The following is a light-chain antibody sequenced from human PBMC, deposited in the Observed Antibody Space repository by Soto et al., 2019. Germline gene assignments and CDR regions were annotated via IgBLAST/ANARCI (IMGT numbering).Light chain of an antibody. CDR3: QHYNTWPLYS. CDR1: QSVRSN. CDR2: GAS. J-gene: IGKJ2*01. Sequence: EIVMTQSPATLSVSPGDGATLSCRASQSVRSNVAWYQQKPGQAPRLLIYGASTRATGIPARFSGSGSGTDFTLTISSLQSEDCAVYYCQHYNTWPLYSFGQGTKLEIK. V-gene: IGKV3-15*01.